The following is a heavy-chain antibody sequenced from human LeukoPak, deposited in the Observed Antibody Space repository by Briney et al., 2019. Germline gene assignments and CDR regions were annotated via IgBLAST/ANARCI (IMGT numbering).Heavy chain of an antibody. CDR2: IYYSGST. CDR1: GGSISSYY. CDR3: ARYVWGSYPTFEDY. D-gene: IGHD3-16*02. V-gene: IGHV4-59*01. J-gene: IGHJ4*02. Sequence: KPSETLSLTCAVSGGSISSYYLSWIRQPPGKGLEWIAYIYYSGSTHHNPSLKSRVTISVDTSKNQFSLKLSSVTAADTAVYYCARYVWGSYPTFEDYWGQGTLVTVSS.